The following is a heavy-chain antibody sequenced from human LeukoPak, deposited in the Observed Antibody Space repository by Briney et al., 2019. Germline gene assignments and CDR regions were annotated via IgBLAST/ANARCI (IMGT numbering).Heavy chain of an antibody. V-gene: IGHV4-59*08. CDR1: GGSISSYY. D-gene: IGHD6-6*01. CDR2: IYYSGST. J-gene: IGHJ4*02. CDR3: LREYSNSYDY. Sequence: SETLSLTCTVSGGSISSYYWSWIRQPPGKGLEWIGYIYYSGSTNYNPSLKSRVTISVDTSKNQFSLKLSSVTAADTAVYYCLREYSNSYDYWGRGTLVTVSS.